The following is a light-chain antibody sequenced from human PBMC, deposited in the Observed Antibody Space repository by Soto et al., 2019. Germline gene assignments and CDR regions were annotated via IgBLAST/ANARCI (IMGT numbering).Light chain of an antibody. CDR2: DVS. CDR1: SSDVGGYNY. V-gene: IGLV2-11*01. Sequence: QSALTQPRSVPGSPGQSVTISCTGTSSDVGGYNYVSWYQQHPGKAPKLIICDVSKRPSGVPDRFSGSMSGNTASLTISGLQAEDEADYYCCSYAGGPYVFGTGTKLTVL. CDR3: CSYAGGPYV. J-gene: IGLJ1*01.